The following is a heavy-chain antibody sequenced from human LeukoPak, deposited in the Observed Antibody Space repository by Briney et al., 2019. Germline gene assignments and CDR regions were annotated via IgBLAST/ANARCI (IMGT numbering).Heavy chain of an antibody. J-gene: IGHJ5*02. Sequence: GGSLRLSCAASGFTFSNYGMHWVRQAPGKGLEWVANIKQDGSEKYYVDSVKGRFTISRDNAKNSLYLQMNSLRAEDTAVYYCARYHAASIAAEVLDPWGQGTLVTVSS. CDR2: IKQDGSEK. D-gene: IGHD6-13*01. CDR3: ARYHAASIAAEVLDP. CDR1: GFTFSNYG. V-gene: IGHV3-7*01.